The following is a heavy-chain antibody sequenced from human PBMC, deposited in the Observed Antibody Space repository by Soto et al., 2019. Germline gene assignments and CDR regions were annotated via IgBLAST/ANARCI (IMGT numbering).Heavy chain of an antibody. D-gene: IGHD4-17*01. J-gene: IGHJ6*02. CDR2: ISAYNGNT. V-gene: IGHV1-18*01. CDR3: ARGLTTFYYYYGMDV. CDR1: GYTFTSYG. Sequence: ASVKVSCKASGYTFTSYGISWVRQAPGQGLEWMGWISAYNGNTNYAQKLQGRVTMTTDTSTSTAYMELRSLRSDDTAVYHCARGLTTFYYYYGMDVWGQGTTVTVSS.